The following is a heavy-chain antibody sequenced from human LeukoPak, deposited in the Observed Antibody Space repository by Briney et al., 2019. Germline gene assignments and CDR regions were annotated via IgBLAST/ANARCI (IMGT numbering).Heavy chain of an antibody. Sequence: PGGSLRLSCAASGFTFSGYGMHWVRQAPGKGLEWVAIIWYDGGNKYYTDSVKGRFTISRDNSKNTLYLQMNSLRAEDTAVYYCARAAYDSSGYLTLWGQGTLVTVSS. J-gene: IGHJ4*02. CDR2: IWYDGGNK. D-gene: IGHD3-22*01. CDR1: GFTFSGYG. CDR3: ARAAYDSSGYLTL. V-gene: IGHV3-33*08.